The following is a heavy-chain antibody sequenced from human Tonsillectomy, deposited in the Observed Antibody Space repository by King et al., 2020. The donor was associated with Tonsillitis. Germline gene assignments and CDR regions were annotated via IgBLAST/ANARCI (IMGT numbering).Heavy chain of an antibody. CDR1: GYTFTDYY. CDR2: INCYTGAT. D-gene: IGHD3-16*01. J-gene: IGHJ4*02. Sequence: VQLVQSGPEVKKPGASVTVSCEASGYTFTDYYMHWVRQVPGQGLEWLGWINCYTGATNYAHKFQGRVTLTRDTSSSTAYMDLSSLRSDDTAVYYCAQPVRVIDNVDSDLPTAFGHWGPGTLVTVSS. V-gene: IGHV1-2*02. CDR3: AQPVRVIDNVDSDLPTAFGH.